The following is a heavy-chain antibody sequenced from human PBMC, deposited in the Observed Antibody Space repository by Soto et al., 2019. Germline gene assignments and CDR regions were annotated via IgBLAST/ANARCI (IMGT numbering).Heavy chain of an antibody. J-gene: IGHJ6*03. D-gene: IGHD2-2*01. CDR1: GYNFTSSG. V-gene: IGHV1-18*01. Sequence: QVQLVQSGAEVKKPGASVKVSCKASGYNFTSSGISWVRKAPGQGLEGMGWISAYNGNTNYAQKLQGRVTMTTDTSSSTAYMELRSLRSDDTAVYYCARRAIVVVPARCHYYYMDVWGKGTTVTVSS. CDR2: ISAYNGNT. CDR3: ARRAIVVVPARCHYYYMDV.